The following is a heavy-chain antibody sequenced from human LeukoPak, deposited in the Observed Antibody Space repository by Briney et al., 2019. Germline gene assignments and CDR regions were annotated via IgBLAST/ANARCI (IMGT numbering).Heavy chain of an antibody. V-gene: IGHV5-51*01. CDR1: GYSFTSYW. CDR3: ARGSSDTKGGPKVLLWFGEY. CDR2: IYPGDSDT. J-gene: IGHJ4*02. D-gene: IGHD3-10*01. Sequence: GESLKISCKGSGYSFTSYWIGWVRQMPGKGLEWMGIIYPGDSDTRYSPSFQGQVTISADKSISTAYLQRSSLKASDTAMYYCARGSSDTKGGPKVLLWFGEYWGQGTLVTVSS.